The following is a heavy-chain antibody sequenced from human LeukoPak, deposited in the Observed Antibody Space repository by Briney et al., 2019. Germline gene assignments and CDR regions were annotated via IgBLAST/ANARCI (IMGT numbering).Heavy chain of an antibody. V-gene: IGHV3-53*01. CDR2: IYSDGST. Sequence: GGSLRLSCAASGFSVSSNYLTWVRQAPGKGLEWVSVIYSDGSTFYTDSVKGRFTISRDNSKNTLYLQMNSLRAEDTAVYYCAKYRIVGATCFDYWGQGTLVTVSS. D-gene: IGHD1-26*01. CDR3: AKYRIVGATCFDY. J-gene: IGHJ4*02. CDR1: GFSVSSNY.